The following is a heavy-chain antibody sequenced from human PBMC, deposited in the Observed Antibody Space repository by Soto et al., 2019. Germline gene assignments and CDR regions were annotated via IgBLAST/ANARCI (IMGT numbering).Heavy chain of an antibody. CDR2: ISYDGSNK. CDR1: GFTFSSYA. CDR3: ARAGGLLLDY. D-gene: IGHD2-15*01. V-gene: IGHV3-30-3*01. Sequence: QVQLVESGGGVVQPGRSLRLSCAASGFTFSSYAMQWVRQAPGKGLEWVAVISYDGSNKYYGDSVKGPFTISRDISQTTPYLQMKSLWAENTAVSYCARAGGLLLDYWGQGTLVTVSS. J-gene: IGHJ4*02.